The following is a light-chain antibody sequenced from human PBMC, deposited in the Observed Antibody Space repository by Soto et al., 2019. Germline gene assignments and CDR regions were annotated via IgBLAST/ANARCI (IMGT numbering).Light chain of an antibody. CDR1: KLGDKY. CDR2: QDS. V-gene: IGLV3-1*01. Sequence: SYELTQPPSVSVSPGQTASITCSGDKLGDKYACWYQQKPGQSPVLVIYQDSKRPSGIPERISGSNSGNTATLTISGTQAVDEADYYCQAWDSGTEVFGTGTKLTVL. CDR3: QAWDSGTEV. J-gene: IGLJ1*01.